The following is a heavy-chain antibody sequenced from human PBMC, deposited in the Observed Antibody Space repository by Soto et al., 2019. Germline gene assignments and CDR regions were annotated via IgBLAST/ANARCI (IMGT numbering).Heavy chain of an antibody. V-gene: IGHV1-3*01. Sequence: ASVKVSCKASGYTFTSYAMHWVRQAPGQRLERMGWINAGNGNTKYSQKFQGRVTITRDTSASTAYMELSSLRSEDTALYCCASNTMIVVVITAFDIWGQGTMVTVSS. CDR3: ASNTMIVVVITAFDI. CDR1: GYTFTSYA. CDR2: INAGNGNT. D-gene: IGHD3-22*01. J-gene: IGHJ3*02.